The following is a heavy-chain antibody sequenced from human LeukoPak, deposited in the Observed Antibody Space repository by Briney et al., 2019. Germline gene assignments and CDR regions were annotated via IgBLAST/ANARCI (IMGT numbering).Heavy chain of an antibody. CDR1: GYSFNTYW. CDR3: ARPEDFGLTGMNAFDI. V-gene: IGHV5-51*01. Sequence: GESLKISCKGSGYSFNTYWIGWVRQMPGKGLEWVVIIYPSDSDTKYSPSFQGRVTISADNSISTAYLQWSSLKASDTAMYYCARPEDFGLTGMNAFDIWGQGTMVTVSS. J-gene: IGHJ3*02. D-gene: IGHD7-27*01. CDR2: IYPSDSDT.